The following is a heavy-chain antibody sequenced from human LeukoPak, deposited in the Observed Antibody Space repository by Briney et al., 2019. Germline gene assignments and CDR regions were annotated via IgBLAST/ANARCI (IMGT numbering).Heavy chain of an antibody. Sequence: SGTLSLTCTVSGGSISSSSYYWGWIRQPPGKGLEWIGRIYTSGSTNYNPSLKSRVTMSVDTSKNQFSLKLSSVTAADTAVYYCARGMYYYDSSGYRFDYWGQGTLVTVSS. D-gene: IGHD3-22*01. CDR3: ARGMYYYDSSGYRFDY. V-gene: IGHV4-39*07. CDR1: GGSISSSSYY. CDR2: IYTSGST. J-gene: IGHJ4*02.